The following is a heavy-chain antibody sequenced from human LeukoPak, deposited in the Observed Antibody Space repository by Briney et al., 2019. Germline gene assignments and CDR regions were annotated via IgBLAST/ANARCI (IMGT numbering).Heavy chain of an antibody. CDR3: AKSWGWRGTNIPLDY. Sequence: PGGSLRLSCVASGFTFSSYAMGWVRQAPGKGLEWVSEISGSGNSTYYADSVKGRFTISRDNSKHTLYLQMNSLRAEDTAVYYCAKSWGWRGTNIPLDYWGQGTLVIVSS. CDR1: GFTFSSYA. V-gene: IGHV3-23*01. CDR2: ISGSGNST. J-gene: IGHJ4*02. D-gene: IGHD3-16*01.